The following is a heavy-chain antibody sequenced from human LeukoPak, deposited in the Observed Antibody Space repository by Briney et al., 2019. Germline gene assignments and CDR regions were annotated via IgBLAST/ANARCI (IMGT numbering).Heavy chain of an antibody. J-gene: IGHJ4*02. CDR1: GYTFTGYY. V-gene: IGHV1-2*02. D-gene: IGHD4-17*01. CDR2: INPNSGGT. CDR3: ARGNGTVTKFPGDY. Sequence: ASVKVSCKASGYTFTGYYMHWVRQAPGQGLEWMGWINPNSGGTNYAQKFQGRVTMTRDTSISTAYMELSRLRSDDTAVYYCARGNGTVTKFPGDYWGQGTLVTVSS.